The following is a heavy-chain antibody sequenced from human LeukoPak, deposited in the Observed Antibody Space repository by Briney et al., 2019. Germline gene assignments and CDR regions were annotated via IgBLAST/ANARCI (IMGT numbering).Heavy chain of an antibody. J-gene: IGHJ6*03. CDR3: ARVFKGGYSDYYMDV. V-gene: IGHV1-2*02. CDR2: INPNSGGT. Sequence: GASVKVSCKASGYTFTGYYMHWVRQAPGQGLEWMGWINPNSGGTNYAQKFQGRVTMTRDTSISTAYMELSRLRSDDTAVYYCARVFKGGYSDYYMDVWGKGTTVTISS. CDR1: GYTFTGYY. D-gene: IGHD5-12*01.